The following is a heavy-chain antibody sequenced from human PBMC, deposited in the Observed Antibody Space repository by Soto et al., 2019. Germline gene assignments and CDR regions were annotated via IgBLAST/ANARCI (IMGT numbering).Heavy chain of an antibody. D-gene: IGHD3-10*01. CDR1: GFTFSNYA. CDR2: ISGSGGST. Sequence: GGSLRLSCAASGFTFSNYAIHWVRQAPGKGLEWVSAISGSGGSTYYADSVKGRFTISRDNSKNTLYLQMNSLRAEDTAVYYCAKSLWSIGLFDPWGQGTLVTVSS. CDR3: AKSLWSIGLFDP. V-gene: IGHV3-23*01. J-gene: IGHJ5*02.